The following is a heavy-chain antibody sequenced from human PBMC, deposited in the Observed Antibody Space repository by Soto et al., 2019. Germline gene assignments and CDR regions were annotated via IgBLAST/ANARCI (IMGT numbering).Heavy chain of an antibody. J-gene: IGHJ4*02. D-gene: IGHD6-13*01. CDR3: ARVHSSSYHYFDY. Sequence: PGGSLRLSCVVSGFSFSSVWMTWVRQAPGKGLECVANIKYDGSEEYYVDSVKGRFTISRDNAKNSLYLQMSSLRAEDTAVYYCARVHSSSYHYFDYWGQGTVVTVSS. V-gene: IGHV3-7*01. CDR1: GFSFSSVW. CDR2: IKYDGSEE.